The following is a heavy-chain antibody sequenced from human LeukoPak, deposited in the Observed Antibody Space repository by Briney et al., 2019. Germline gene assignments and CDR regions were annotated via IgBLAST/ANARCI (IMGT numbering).Heavy chain of an antibody. CDR2: IFYGGNT. CDR3: ARVQRMVAGLYYFDY. CDR1: GGSISSSGYY. D-gene: IGHD6-19*01. Sequence: KPSETLSLTCTVSGGSISSSGYYWGWIRQPPGKGLEWIGTIFYGGNTYYNPSLKGRITISVDTSKSQFSLKLSSVTAADAAVYYCARVQRMVAGLYYFDYWGQGTLVTVSS. J-gene: IGHJ4*02. V-gene: IGHV4-39*01.